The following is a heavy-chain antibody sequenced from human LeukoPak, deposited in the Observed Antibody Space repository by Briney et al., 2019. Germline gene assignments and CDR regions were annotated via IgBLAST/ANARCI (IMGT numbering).Heavy chain of an antibody. D-gene: IGHD3-10*01. V-gene: IGHV4-59*08. J-gene: IGHJ6*02. CDR2: IYYSGGT. Sequence: SETLSLTCTVSGGSIGSYYWSWIRQPPGKGLEWIGYIYYSGGTNYNPSLKSRVTISVDTSKNQFSLKLSSVTAADTAVYYCARFFQGSGIRYGMDVWGQGTTVTVSS. CDR3: ARFFQGSGIRYGMDV. CDR1: GGSIGSYY.